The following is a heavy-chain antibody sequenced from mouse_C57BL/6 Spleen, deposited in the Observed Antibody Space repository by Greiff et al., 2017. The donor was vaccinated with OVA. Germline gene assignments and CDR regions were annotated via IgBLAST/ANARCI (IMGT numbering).Heavy chain of an antibody. V-gene: IGHV1-55*01. J-gene: IGHJ1*03. D-gene: IGHD1-1*01. CDR3: AAPSYYYGSSFDV. CDR2: IYPGSGST. CDR1: GYTFTSYW. Sequence: QVQLQQPGAELVKPGASVKMSCKASGYTFTSYWITWVKQRPGQGLEWIGDIYPGSGSTNYNEKFKSKATLTVDTSSSTAYMQLSSLTSEDSAVYYCAAPSYYYGSSFDVWGTGTTVTVSS.